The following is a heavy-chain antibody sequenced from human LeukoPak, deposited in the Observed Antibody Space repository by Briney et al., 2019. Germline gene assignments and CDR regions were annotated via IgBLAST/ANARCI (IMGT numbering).Heavy chain of an antibody. D-gene: IGHD6-19*01. V-gene: IGHV4-4*07. Sequence: SETLSLTCTVSGGSISSYYWSWIRQPAGKGLEWIGRIYTSGSTNYNPSLKSRVTMSVDTSKDQFSLKPSSVTAADTAVYYCARESRYSSGWHSDYWGQGTLVTVSS. CDR2: IYTSGST. J-gene: IGHJ4*02. CDR1: GGSISSYY. CDR3: ARESRYSSGWHSDY.